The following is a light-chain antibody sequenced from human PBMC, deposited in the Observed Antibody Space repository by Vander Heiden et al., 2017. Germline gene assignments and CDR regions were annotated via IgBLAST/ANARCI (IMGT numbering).Light chain of an antibody. CDR2: KDS. Sequence: YEMTQPPSVSVSPGQTARITCPGDALPKQYAFWYQQKPGQAPVLVMYKDSERSSGIPDRFSGSSSGTTVTLTISGVQAEDEADYYCQSADSSGADVVFGGGTKLTVL. V-gene: IGLV3-25*03. CDR3: QSADSSGADVV. CDR1: ALPKQY. J-gene: IGLJ2*01.